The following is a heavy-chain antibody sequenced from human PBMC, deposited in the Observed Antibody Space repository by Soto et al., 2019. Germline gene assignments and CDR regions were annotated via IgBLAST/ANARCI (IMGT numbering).Heavy chain of an antibody. D-gene: IGHD3-10*01. CDR3: VRNWRYYGGDYYYGMDA. CDR1: GFSLNTGGVG. J-gene: IGHJ6*02. CDR2: IYWDDDE. Sequence: ITLKESGPTLVKPTQTLTLTCTFSGFSLNTGGVGVGWVRQPRGKAMAWLALIYWDDDERYRPSLRSRLNITKDTINNQVVITMTNMDPADTATYYCVRNWRYYGGDYYYGMDAWGQGTTVTVSS. V-gene: IGHV2-5*02.